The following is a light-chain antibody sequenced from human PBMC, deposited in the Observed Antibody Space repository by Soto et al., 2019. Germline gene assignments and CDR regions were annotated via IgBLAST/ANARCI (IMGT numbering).Light chain of an antibody. V-gene: IGKV3-11*01. J-gene: IGKJ5*01. Sequence: EIVMTQSPATLSVCPGERATLSCRASQSVSSNLAWYQQKPGQAPRLLIYGASSRATGIPDRFSGSGSGTDFTLTISSLEPEDFAVYYCQQRRSWPPTITFGQGTRLEIK. CDR3: QQRRSWPPTIT. CDR2: GAS. CDR1: QSVSSN.